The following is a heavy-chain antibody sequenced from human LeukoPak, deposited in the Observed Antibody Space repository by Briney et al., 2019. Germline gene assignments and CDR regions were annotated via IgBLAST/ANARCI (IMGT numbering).Heavy chain of an antibody. D-gene: IGHD2-8*02. CDR1: GYTFTSYY. Sequence: GSVKVSCKASGYTFTSYYMHWVRQAPGQGLEWMGVSNPSGVGTNYAQKFQGRVTMTRDTSTTTVYMELSSLRSEDTAVYYCAREESGGFFDYWGEGTLVTVSS. V-gene: IGHV1-46*01. CDR2: SNPSGVGT. CDR3: AREESGGFFDY. J-gene: IGHJ4*02.